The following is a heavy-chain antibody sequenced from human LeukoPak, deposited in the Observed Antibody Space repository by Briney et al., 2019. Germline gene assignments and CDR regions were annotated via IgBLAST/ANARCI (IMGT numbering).Heavy chain of an antibody. J-gene: IGHJ6*02. Sequence: GGSLRLSCAASGFTISTYWMSWVRQAPGKGLEWVSYISSSSSTIYYADSVKGRFTISRDNAKNSLYLQMNSLRDEDTAVYYCAISTYSSSFPYYYYGMDVWGQGTTVTVSS. CDR1: GFTISTYW. CDR2: ISSSSSTI. V-gene: IGHV3-48*02. D-gene: IGHD6-13*01. CDR3: AISTYSSSFPYYYYGMDV.